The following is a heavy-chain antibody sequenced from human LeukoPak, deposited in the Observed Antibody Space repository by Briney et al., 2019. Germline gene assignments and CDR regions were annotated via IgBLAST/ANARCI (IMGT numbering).Heavy chain of an antibody. Sequence: ASVNVSCKASGYTFNGYYIHWVRQAPGQGLEWMGWINPNNGGTNYAQKFQGRVTMTRDTSISTAYMELSTLRFDDTAVYYCATPGGDSSGYSYDYWGQGTLVTVSS. V-gene: IGHV1-2*02. CDR1: GYTFNGYY. CDR3: ATPGGDSSGYSYDY. J-gene: IGHJ4*02. CDR2: INPNNGGT. D-gene: IGHD3-22*01.